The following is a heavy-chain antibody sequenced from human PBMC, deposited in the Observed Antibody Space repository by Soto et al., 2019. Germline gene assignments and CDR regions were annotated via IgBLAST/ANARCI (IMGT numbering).Heavy chain of an antibody. V-gene: IGHV3-30*18. CDR2: ISYDGSHK. D-gene: IGHD1-1*01. J-gene: IGHJ6*02. CDR1: GFTFSSYG. CDR3: AKVMNDWYVDYYAMDV. Sequence: QPGGSLRLSCGASGFTFSSYGMHWVRQAPGKGLEWVAVISYDGSHKYFADSVMGRFTISRDNSKNTLYLQMNSLKSEDTAVYYCAKVMNDWYVDYYAMDVWGQGTTVTVSS.